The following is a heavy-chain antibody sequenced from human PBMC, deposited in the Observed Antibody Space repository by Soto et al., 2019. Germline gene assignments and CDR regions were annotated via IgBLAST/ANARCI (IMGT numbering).Heavy chain of an antibody. CDR3: ARAHITNTVDP. D-gene: IGHD2-8*01. CDR1: GGSVSSGSYY. J-gene: IGHJ5*02. CDR2: IFHSGTT. V-gene: IGHV4-61*01. Sequence: QVQLQESVPGLVKASETLSLTCTVSGGSVSSGSYYWSWIRQPPGKGLEWIGNIFHSGTTNYNASPMSRVIRSVDTPTNQFSLNLRSVTAADTAGYYFARAHITNTVDPWGQGNLVTVSS.